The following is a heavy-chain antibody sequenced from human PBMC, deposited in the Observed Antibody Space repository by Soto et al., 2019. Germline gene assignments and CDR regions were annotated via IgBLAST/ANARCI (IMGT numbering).Heavy chain of an antibody. D-gene: IGHD6-6*01. CDR1: GFSLSTSGMR. Sequence: SVPTLVNPTQTLTLTCTFSGFSLSTSGMRVSWIRQPPGKALEWLARIDWDDDKFYSTSLKTRLTISKDTSKNQVVLTMTNMERVDKATDYCAQPNIAARSYDVDDVGQGTLGAVSS. CDR3: AQPNIAARSYDVDD. V-gene: IGHV2-70*04. CDR2: IDWDDDK. J-gene: IGHJ4*02.